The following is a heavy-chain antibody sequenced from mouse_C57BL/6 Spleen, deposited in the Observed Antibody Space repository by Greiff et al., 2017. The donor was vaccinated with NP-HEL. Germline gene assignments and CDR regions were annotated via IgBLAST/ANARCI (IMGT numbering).Heavy chain of an antibody. CDR1: GYTFTSYW. CDR2: IHPNSGST. J-gene: IGHJ4*01. D-gene: IGHD1-1*01. CDR3: ASYYGKAMDY. V-gene: IGHV1-64*01. Sequence: QVQLQQPGAELVKPGASVKLSCKASGYTFTSYWMHRVKQRPGQGLEWIGMIHPNSGSTNYNEKFKSKATLTVDKSSSTAYMQLSSLTSEDSAVYYCASYYGKAMDYWGQGTSVTVSS.